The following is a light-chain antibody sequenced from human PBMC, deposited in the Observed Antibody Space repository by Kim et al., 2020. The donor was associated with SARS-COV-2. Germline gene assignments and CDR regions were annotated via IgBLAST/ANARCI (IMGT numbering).Light chain of an antibody. V-gene: IGLV2-11*03. CDR3: CSYSGVSHWV. Sequence: GQSGTISCAGTNSDIGAYDYVSWYRQHPGKAPKLMIFDVSTRPSGVPDRFSGSKSANTASLTISGLQAEDEADYYCCSYSGVSHWVFGGGTQLTVL. CDR2: DVS. CDR1: NSDIGAYDY. J-gene: IGLJ3*02.